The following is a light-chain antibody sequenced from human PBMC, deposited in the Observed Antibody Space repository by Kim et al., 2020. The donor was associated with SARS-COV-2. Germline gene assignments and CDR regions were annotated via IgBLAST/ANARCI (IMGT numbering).Light chain of an antibody. CDR1: KLGDKY. Sequence: SYELTQPPSVSVSPGQTASITCSGDKLGDKYACWYQQKPGQSPVLVIYQDSKRPSGIPERFSGSNSGKTATLTISGTQAMDEADYYCQAWDSSNVVFGGG. J-gene: IGLJ2*01. CDR2: QDS. CDR3: QAWDSSNVV. V-gene: IGLV3-1*01.